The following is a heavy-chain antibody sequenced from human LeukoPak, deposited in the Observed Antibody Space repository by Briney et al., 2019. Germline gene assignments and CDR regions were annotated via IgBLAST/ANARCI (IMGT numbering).Heavy chain of an antibody. D-gene: IGHD4-17*01. J-gene: IGHJ5*02. CDR3: ARYLYGPAWFDP. CDR2: ISYDGSNK. CDR1: GFTFSSYG. V-gene: IGHV3-30*03. Sequence: GGSLRLSCAASGFTFSSYGMHWVRQAPGKGLEWVAVISYDGSNKYYADSVKGRFTISRDNSKNTLYLQMNSLRAEDTAVYYCARYLYGPAWFDPWGQGTLVTVSS.